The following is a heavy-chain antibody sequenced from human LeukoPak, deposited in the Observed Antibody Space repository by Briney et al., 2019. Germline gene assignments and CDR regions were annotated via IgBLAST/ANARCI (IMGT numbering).Heavy chain of an antibody. CDR2: ISSSSSYI. CDR1: GFTFSSYS. Sequence: GGSLRLSCAASGFTFSSYSMNWVRRAPGKGLEWVSSISSSSSYIYYADSVKGRFTISRDNAKNSLYLQMNSLRAEYTAVYYCARLTSSIAAQDYWGQGTLVTLSS. CDR3: ARLTSSIAAQDY. J-gene: IGHJ4*02. V-gene: IGHV3-21*01. D-gene: IGHD6-6*01.